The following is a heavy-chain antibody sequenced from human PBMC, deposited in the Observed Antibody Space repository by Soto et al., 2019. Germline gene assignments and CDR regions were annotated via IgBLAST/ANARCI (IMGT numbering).Heavy chain of an antibody. CDR3: ASTNNVGYYPY. J-gene: IGHJ4*02. Sequence: SLTLSLTVGVLDDSSGSGYDWSWMRRPPGEGLEWIGSTYHSGTTDYNPSLKSRVAISVDTSRNQFSLKLSSVTAADSAAYYCASTNNVGYYPYFGQGTLVSVHS. CDR2: TYHSGTT. CDR1: DDSSGSGYD. D-gene: IGHD3-3*01. V-gene: IGHV4-38-2*01.